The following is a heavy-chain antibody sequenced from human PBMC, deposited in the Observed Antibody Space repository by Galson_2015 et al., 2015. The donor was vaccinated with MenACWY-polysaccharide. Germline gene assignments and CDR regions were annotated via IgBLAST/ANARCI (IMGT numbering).Heavy chain of an antibody. CDR3: ARVLYSSAKYQFDY. J-gene: IGHJ4*02. CDR2: IGGSGSNT. V-gene: IGHV3-23*01. Sequence: SLRLSCAASGLSFSNYAMSWVRQAPGKGLEWVSTIGGSGSNTHYADSVKGRFTISRDNSKNTLSLQMNSLRAEDTAVYYCARVLYSSAKYQFDYWGQGTLVTVSS. D-gene: IGHD2-2*01. CDR1: GLSFSNYA.